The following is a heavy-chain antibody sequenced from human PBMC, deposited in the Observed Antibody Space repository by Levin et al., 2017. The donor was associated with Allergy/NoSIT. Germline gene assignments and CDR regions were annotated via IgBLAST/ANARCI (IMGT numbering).Heavy chain of an antibody. CDR3: ARDSIDYSDAFDI. CDR1: GFTFSSYA. Sequence: GESLKISCAASGFTFSSYAMHWVRQAPGKGLEWVAVISYDGSNKYYADSVKGRFTISRDNSKNTLYLQMNSLRAEDTAVYYCARDSIDYSDAFDIWGQGTMVTVSS. J-gene: IGHJ3*02. V-gene: IGHV3-30-3*01. D-gene: IGHD2-15*01. CDR2: ISYDGSNK.